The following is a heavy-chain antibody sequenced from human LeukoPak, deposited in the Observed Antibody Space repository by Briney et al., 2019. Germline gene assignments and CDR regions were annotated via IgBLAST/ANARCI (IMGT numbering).Heavy chain of an antibody. D-gene: IGHD3-9*01. CDR1: GFTFSSSG. J-gene: IGHJ4*02. CDR3: ARGPPDILTGQFDY. CDR2: IWYDGSNK. Sequence: GRSLRLSCAASGFTFSSSGMHWVRQAPGKGLEWVAIIWYDGSNKYYADSVKGRFTISRDNSKNMLYLQMNSLRAEDTAVYYCARGPPDILTGQFDYRGQGTLVTVSS. V-gene: IGHV3-33*01.